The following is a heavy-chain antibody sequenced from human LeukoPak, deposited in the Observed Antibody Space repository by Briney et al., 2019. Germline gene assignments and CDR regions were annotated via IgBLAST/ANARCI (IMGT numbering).Heavy chain of an antibody. J-gene: IGHJ5*02. V-gene: IGHV1-24*01. Sequence: ASVKVSCKVSGYTLTELSMHWVRQAPGKGLEWMGGFDPEDGETIYAQKFQGRVTMTRDTSISTAYMELSRLRSEDTTVYYCARGPSIAARNWFDPWGQGTLVTVSS. CDR2: FDPEDGET. CDR3: ARGPSIAARNWFDP. CDR1: GYTLTELS. D-gene: IGHD6-6*01.